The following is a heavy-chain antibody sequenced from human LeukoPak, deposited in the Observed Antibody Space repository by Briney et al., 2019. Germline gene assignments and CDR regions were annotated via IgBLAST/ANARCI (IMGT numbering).Heavy chain of an antibody. D-gene: IGHD6-13*01. CDR3: VRAAGSSSWST. J-gene: IGHJ5*02. CDR2: VHLDGRT. Sequence: PSETLSLTCGVSGGSVINTNWWTWVRQPPGKGLEWIGEVHLDGRTNYNPSLESRLTMSVDVSENQVSLKLTSVTAADTAVYYCVRAAGSSSWSTWGQGALVTVSS. CDR1: GGSVINTNW. V-gene: IGHV4-4*02.